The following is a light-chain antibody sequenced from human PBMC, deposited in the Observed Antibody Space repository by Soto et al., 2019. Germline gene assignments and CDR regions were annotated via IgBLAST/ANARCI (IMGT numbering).Light chain of an antibody. Sequence: EIVLTQSPGALSLSPGERATLSCRSSQIVSTSYLAWYQQKSGQAPRLLIFGASSRAAGIPDRFSGSGSGTDYTLTIDRLEPEDSAVYYCQQYGSSLISFGGGTKVEIK. CDR2: GAS. CDR3: QQYGSSLIS. CDR1: QIVSTSY. V-gene: IGKV3-20*01. J-gene: IGKJ4*01.